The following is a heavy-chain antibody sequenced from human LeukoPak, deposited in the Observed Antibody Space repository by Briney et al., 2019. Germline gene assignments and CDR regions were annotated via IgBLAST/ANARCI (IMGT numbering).Heavy chain of an antibody. Sequence: SETLSLTCTVSGGSISSYYWSWIRQPPGKGLEWIGYIYYSGSTNYNPSLKSRVTISVDTSKNLFSLKLSSVTAADTAVYYCARVSAYSSGWPDYWGQGTLVTVSS. CDR1: GGSISSYY. J-gene: IGHJ4*02. V-gene: IGHV4-59*01. CDR2: IYYSGST. CDR3: ARVSAYSSGWPDY. D-gene: IGHD6-19*01.